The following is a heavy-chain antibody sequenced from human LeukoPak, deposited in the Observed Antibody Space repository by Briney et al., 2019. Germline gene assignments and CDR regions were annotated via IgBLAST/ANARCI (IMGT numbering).Heavy chain of an antibody. Sequence: GGSPRLSCAASGFTFSSYGMDWIRQAPGSGLEWVAYIQYSGGIRKYADSVKGRFTISRDNSKNTLLLQMNTLKTEDTAVYYCAKKRPGDGDIFDYWGQGTLLTVSS. D-gene: IGHD2-21*02. CDR2: IQYSGGIR. V-gene: IGHV3-30*02. CDR1: GFTFSSYG. J-gene: IGHJ4*02. CDR3: AKKRPGDGDIFDY.